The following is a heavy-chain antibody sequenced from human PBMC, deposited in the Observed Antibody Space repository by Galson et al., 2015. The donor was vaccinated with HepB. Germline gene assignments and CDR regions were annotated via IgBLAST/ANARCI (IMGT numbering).Heavy chain of an antibody. CDR1: GYTFTSYG. Sequence: SVKVSCKASGYTFTSYGISWVRQAPGQGLEWMGWISAYNGNTNYAQKLQGRVTITRDTSASTAYMELSSLRSEDTAVYYCASPAYYYDDGYYYYGMDVWGQGTTVTVSS. CDR3: ASPAYYYDDGYYYYGMDV. J-gene: IGHJ6*02. V-gene: IGHV1-18*01. CDR2: ISAYNGNT. D-gene: IGHD3-22*01.